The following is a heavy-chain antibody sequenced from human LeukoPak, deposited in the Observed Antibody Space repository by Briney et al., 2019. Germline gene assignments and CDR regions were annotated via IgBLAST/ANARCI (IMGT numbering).Heavy chain of an antibody. Sequence: GGSLRLSCAASGFTFSSYGMHWVRQAPGKGLEWVAVISYDGSNKYYADSVKGRFTISRDNSKNTLYLQMNGLRAEDTAVYYCAKEGWFGELSGYWGQGTLVTVSS. V-gene: IGHV3-30*18. CDR2: ISYDGSNK. D-gene: IGHD3-10*01. CDR3: AKEGWFGELSGY. CDR1: GFTFSSYG. J-gene: IGHJ4*02.